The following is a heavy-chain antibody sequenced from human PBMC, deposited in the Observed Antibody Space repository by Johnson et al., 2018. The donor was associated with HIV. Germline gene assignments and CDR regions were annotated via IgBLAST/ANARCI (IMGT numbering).Heavy chain of an antibody. CDR2: ISNDGSNT. CDR1: GFTFSSYG. Sequence: QVQLVESGGGVVQPGRSLRLSCAASGFTFSSYGMHWVRQAPGKGLEWVAVISNDGSNTYFADSVKGRFTISRDNFKNTVYLKMNSLRTVDTAVYYCARGYTWNDVSIWGQGTMVTVSS. CDR3: ARGYTWNDVSI. J-gene: IGHJ3*02. V-gene: IGHV3-30*03. D-gene: IGHD1-1*01.